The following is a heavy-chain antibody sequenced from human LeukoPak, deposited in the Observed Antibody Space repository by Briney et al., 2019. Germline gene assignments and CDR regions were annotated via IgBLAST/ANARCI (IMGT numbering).Heavy chain of an antibody. CDR2: INPNSGGT. D-gene: IGHD2-21*01. CDR1: GYTFTGYY. CDR3: ARVTDCGGDCYSADY. J-gene: IGHJ4*02. Sequence: GASVKVSCKASGYTFTGYYMHWVRQAPGQGLEWMGWINPNSGGTNYAQKFQGRVTMTRDTPISTAYMELSRLRSDDTAVYYCARVTDCGGDCYSADYWGQGTLVTVSS. V-gene: IGHV1-2*02.